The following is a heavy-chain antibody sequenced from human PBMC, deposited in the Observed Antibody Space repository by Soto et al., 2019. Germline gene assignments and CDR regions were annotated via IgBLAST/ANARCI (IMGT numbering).Heavy chain of an antibody. Sequence: ASVEVSCKTSGNPFMGHYIHWLRQAPGQGFEWLGYISNSGGTKFSQNFQGRVSMTRDTSITTAYMELRGLQSGDTAVYYCAAGGSWYAFWGQGTLVTVS. CDR3: AAGGSWYAF. CDR1: GNPFMGHY. V-gene: IGHV1-2*02. D-gene: IGHD6-13*01. CDR2: YISNSGGT. J-gene: IGHJ4*02.